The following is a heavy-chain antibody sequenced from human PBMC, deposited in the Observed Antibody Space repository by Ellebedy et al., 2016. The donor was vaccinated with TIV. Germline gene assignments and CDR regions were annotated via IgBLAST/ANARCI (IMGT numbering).Heavy chain of an antibody. CDR2: IFYSGST. V-gene: IGHV4-59*01. J-gene: IGHJ4*02. Sequence: SETLSLTCTVSGGSISSYYWSWIRQPPGKRLEWIGYIFYSGSTNYNPSLQRRVTISADTSKNQFSLKLTSVTAADTAVYYCARGHGRDCSAGRCYQYYFDYWGQGALVTVSS. CDR1: GGSISSYY. D-gene: IGHD2-15*01. CDR3: ARGHGRDCSAGRCYQYYFDY.